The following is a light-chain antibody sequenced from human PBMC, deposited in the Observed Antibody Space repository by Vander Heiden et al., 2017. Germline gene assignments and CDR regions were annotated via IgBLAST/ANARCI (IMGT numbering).Light chain of an antibody. Sequence: EIVLTQSPGTLSLSPGERATLSCRASQSVSCSYLTWYQQKPCQAPRLLIYGASSRDTAIPDRFSGRGFGTDFPLTISRREPEDFAVYYCQHGGSSPCFTFGHGTKVDIK. CDR3: QHGGSSPCFT. CDR2: GAS. J-gene: IGKJ3*01. CDR1: QSVSCSY. V-gene: IGKV3-20*01.